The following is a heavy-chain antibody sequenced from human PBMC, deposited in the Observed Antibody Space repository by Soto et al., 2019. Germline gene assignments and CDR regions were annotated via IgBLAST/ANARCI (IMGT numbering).Heavy chain of an antibody. Sequence: GGSLRLSCAASGFTFSSYDMHWVRQATGKGLEWVSAIGTAGDTYYPGSVKGRFTISRENAKNSLYLQMNSLRAEDTAVYYCARERLYCSSTSCYGGWFDPWGQGTLVTVSS. J-gene: IGHJ5*02. CDR1: GFTFSSYD. CDR3: ARERLYCSSTSCYGGWFDP. V-gene: IGHV3-13*01. CDR2: IGTAGDT. D-gene: IGHD2-2*01.